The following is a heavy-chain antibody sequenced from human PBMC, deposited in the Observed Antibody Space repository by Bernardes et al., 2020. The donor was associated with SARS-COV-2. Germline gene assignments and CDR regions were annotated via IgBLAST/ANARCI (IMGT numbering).Heavy chain of an antibody. V-gene: IGHV5-51*01. CDR1: DYTFTNYW. CDR2: IYPGDSDT. D-gene: IGHD4-17*01. J-gene: IGHJ6*02. Sequence: GQHLMISSNGSDYTFTNYWIGWVRPIPRKGLEWVGIIYPGDSDTKYSPSFQGRVTISADKSVNTSYLQWSSLKASDTAIYYCARRRYGDFGVDVWGQGTTVTVSS. CDR3: ARRRYGDFGVDV.